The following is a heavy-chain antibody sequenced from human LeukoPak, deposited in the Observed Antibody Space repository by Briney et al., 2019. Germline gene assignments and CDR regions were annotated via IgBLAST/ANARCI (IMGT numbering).Heavy chain of an antibody. D-gene: IGHD2-21*02. CDR2: IIPIFGTA. V-gene: IGHV1-69*06. Sequence: ASVKVSCKASGGTFSSYAISWVRQAPGQGLEWMGGIIPIFGTANYAQKFQGRVTITADKSTSTAYMELSSLRSEDTAVYYCAFASRIVVVTATQNFDYWGQGTLVTVSS. CDR3: AFASRIVVVTATQNFDY. CDR1: GGTFSSYA. J-gene: IGHJ4*02.